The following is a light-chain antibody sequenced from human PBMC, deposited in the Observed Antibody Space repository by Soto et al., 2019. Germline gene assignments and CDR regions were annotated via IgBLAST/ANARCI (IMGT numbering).Light chain of an antibody. CDR2: LGS. J-gene: IGKJ4*01. CDR1: QSLLHSNGYNY. Sequence: DIVMTQSPLSLSVTPGEPASISCRSSQSLLHSNGYNYLDWYLQKPGQSPLLLIYLGSNRATGVPDRFSASGSGTDFILKISRVEAEDVGVYYCMQGVQTPPTFGGGTKVEIK. V-gene: IGKV2-28*01. CDR3: MQGVQTPPT.